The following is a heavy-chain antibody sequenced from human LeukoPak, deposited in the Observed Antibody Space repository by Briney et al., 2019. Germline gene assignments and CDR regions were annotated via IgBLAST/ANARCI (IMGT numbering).Heavy chain of an antibody. CDR3: ARVPFRYCSSTSCYTANYYYYGMDV. J-gene: IGHJ6*02. CDR1: GGSFSGYY. Sequence: SETLSLTCAVYGGSFSGYYWSWIRQPPGKGLEGIGEINHSGSTNYNPSLKSRVTISVDTSKNQFSLKLSSVTAADTAVYYCARVPFRYCSSTSCYTANYYYYGMDVWGQGTTVTVSS. D-gene: IGHD2-2*02. V-gene: IGHV4-34*01. CDR2: INHSGST.